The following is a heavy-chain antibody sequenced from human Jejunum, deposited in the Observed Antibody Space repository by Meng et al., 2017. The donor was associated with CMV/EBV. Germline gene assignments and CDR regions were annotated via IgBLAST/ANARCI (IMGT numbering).Heavy chain of an antibody. J-gene: IGHJ4*02. V-gene: IGHV3-64*02. CDR2: ISSNGDRT. Sequence: SCAASGFPFSTSAMHWVRQAPGKGLEYVSAISSNGDRTYYTDSVKGRFTISRDNAKNALYLQMGSLRTEDTAVYYCASWNGHYNGYWGQGTLVTVSS. D-gene: IGHD3-3*01. CDR1: GFPFSTSA. CDR3: ASWNGHYNGY.